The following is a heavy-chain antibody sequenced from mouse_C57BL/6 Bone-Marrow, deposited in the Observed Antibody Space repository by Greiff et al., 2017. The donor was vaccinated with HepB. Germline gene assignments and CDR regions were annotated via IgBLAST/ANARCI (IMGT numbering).Heavy chain of an antibody. CDR2: IHPNSGST. CDR1: GYTFTSYW. Sequence: QVQLQQPGAELVKPGATVKLSCKASGYTFTSYWMHWVKQRPGQGLEWIGMIHPNSGSTNYNEKFKSKATLTVDKSSRTAYMQLSSLTSEDSAVYYCARDDGYYVAYWGQGTLVTVSA. CDR3: ARDDGYYVAY. V-gene: IGHV1-64*01. J-gene: IGHJ3*01. D-gene: IGHD2-3*01.